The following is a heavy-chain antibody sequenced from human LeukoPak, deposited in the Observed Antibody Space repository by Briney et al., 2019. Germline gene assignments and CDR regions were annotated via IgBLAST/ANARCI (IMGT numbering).Heavy chain of an antibody. J-gene: IGHJ5*02. CDR1: GFTFSSYS. Sequence: SGGSLRLSCAASGFTFSSYSMNWVRQAPGKGLQWVSYISSTGATIYYADTVKGRFTISRDNAKNSLYLQMTSLRAEDTAVYYCARVRHYYDSSGYEVFWFDPWGQGTLVTVSS. D-gene: IGHD3-22*01. CDR3: ARVRHYYDSSGYEVFWFDP. CDR2: ISSTGATI. V-gene: IGHV3-48*01.